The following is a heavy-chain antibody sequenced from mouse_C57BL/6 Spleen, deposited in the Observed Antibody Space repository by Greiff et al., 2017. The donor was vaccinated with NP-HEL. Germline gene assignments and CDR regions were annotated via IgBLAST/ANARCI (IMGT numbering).Heavy chain of an antibody. J-gene: IGHJ2*01. Sequence: EVQLQQSGPVLVKPGASVKMSCKASGYTFTDYYMNWVKQSHGKSLEWIGVINPYNGGTSYNQKFKGKATLTVDKSSSTAYMELNSLTSEDSAVYYCARHYDSSYYFDHWGQGTTLTVSS. D-gene: IGHD1-1*01. CDR3: ARHYDSSYYFDH. V-gene: IGHV1-19*01. CDR2: INPYNGGT. CDR1: GYTFTDYY.